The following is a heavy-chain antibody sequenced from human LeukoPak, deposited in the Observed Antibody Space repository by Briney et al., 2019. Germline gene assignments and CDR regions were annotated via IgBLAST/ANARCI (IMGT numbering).Heavy chain of an antibody. J-gene: IGHJ5*02. CDR3: ARDIVVVVAASHENWFDP. CDR1: GYTFTSYG. V-gene: IGHV1-18*01. CDR2: ISAYNGNT. Sequence: ASVKVSCKASGYTFTSYGISWVRQAPGQGLEWMGWISAYNGNTNYAQKLQGRVTMTTDTSTSTAYMELRSLRSDDTAVYYCARDIVVVVAASHENWFDPWGQGTLVTVSS. D-gene: IGHD2-15*01.